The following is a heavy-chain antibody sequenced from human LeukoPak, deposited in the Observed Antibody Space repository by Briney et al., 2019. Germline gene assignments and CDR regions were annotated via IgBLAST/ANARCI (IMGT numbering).Heavy chain of an antibody. CDR3: AKAGSIRFDY. V-gene: IGHV3-53*01. CDR1: GFTVSSNY. Sequence: GGSLRLSCAASGFTVSSNYMSWVRQAPGKGLEWVSVIYSGGSTYYADSVKGRFTISRDNSKSTLYIQMNSLRAEDTAVYYCAKAGSIRFDYWGQGTLVTVSS. J-gene: IGHJ4*02. D-gene: IGHD1-26*01. CDR2: IYSGGST.